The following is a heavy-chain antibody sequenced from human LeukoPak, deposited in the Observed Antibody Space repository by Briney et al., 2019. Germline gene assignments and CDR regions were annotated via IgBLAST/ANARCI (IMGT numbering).Heavy chain of an antibody. CDR1: GFTFSHYW. V-gene: IGHV3-7*01. CDR3: AREDGYCSGGDCYSYFDS. J-gene: IGHJ4*02. CDR2: IKKTGSET. D-gene: IGHD2-15*01. Sequence: GGSLRLSCAASGFTFSHYWMSWVRQAPGKGLEWVAYIKKTGSETYYVDSVKGRFTITRDNTRNSLFLQMYNLRVEDTAVYFCAREDGYCSGGDCYSYFDSWGQGTLVTVSS.